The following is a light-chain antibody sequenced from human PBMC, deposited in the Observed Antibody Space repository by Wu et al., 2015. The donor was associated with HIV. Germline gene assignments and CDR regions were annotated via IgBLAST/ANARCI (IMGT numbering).Light chain of an antibody. Sequence: AIRMTQSPSSLSASTGDRVTITCRASQGISSYLAWFQQKPEKAPKLLIYAASTLQSGVPSRFSGSGSGTDFTLTISCLQSEDSATYYCQQIYSTPKTFGQGTKVEIK. CDR3: QQIYSTPKT. V-gene: IGKV1-8*01. J-gene: IGKJ1*01. CDR2: AAS. CDR1: QGISSY.